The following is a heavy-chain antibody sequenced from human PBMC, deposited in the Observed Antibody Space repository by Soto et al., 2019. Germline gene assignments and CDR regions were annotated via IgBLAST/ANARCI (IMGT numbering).Heavy chain of an antibody. CDR2: ISYDGSNK. D-gene: IGHD3-16*01. V-gene: IGHV3-30*18. J-gene: IGHJ4*02. CDR3: AKVSRRSTAPLGDY. CDR1: GFTFSSYG. Sequence: QVQLVESGGGVVQPGRSLRLSCAASGFTFSSYGMHWVRQAPGKGLEWVAVISYDGSNKYYADSVKGRFTISRDNSKNTLYLQMNSLRAEDTAVYYCAKVSRRSTAPLGDYWGQGTLVTVSS.